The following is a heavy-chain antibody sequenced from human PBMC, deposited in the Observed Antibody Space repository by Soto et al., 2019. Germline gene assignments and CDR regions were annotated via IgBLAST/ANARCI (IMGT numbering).Heavy chain of an antibody. CDR3: VSWVSPHSDY. CDR1: GLTFRNHA. V-gene: IGHV3-23*01. J-gene: IGHJ4*02. D-gene: IGHD2-8*01. CDR2: IAPIGYST. Sequence: EVQLLESGGGLVQPGGSLRLSCAVSGLTFRNHAMSWVRQAPGKGLKWVSTIAPIGYSTHYAGSVEGRFTISRDDSKSTLDLQMNSLRADDTAVYYCVSWVSPHSDYWGQGTLVSVSS.